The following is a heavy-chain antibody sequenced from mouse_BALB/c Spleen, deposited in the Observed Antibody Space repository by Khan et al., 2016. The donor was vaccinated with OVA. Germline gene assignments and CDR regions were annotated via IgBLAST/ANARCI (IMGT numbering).Heavy chain of an antibody. CDR3: TRDRIDY. CDR2: INPNSGYT. J-gene: IGHJ2*01. Sequence: QVQLQQSGAELAKPGASVQMSCKASGYTFTTYWMHWVKQRPGQGLEWIGYINPNSGYTDYTEKFKDRATFSEDKSSSTAYMQLSSLTSEDSAVYYCTRDRIDYWGQGTTLTVSS. V-gene: IGHV1-7*01. CDR1: GYTFTTYW.